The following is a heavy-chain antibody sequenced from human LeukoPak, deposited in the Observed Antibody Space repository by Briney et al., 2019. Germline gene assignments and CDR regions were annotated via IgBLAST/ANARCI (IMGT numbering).Heavy chain of an antibody. D-gene: IGHD5-24*01. Sequence: SETLSLTCTVSGGSVSSGSYYWSWIRQPPGKGLEWIGYIYYSGSTNYNPSLKSRVTISVDTSKNQFSLKLSSVTAADTAVYYCARGPVSSATGGNFFDYWGQGTLVTVSS. J-gene: IGHJ4*02. CDR1: GGSVSSGSYY. CDR2: IYYSGST. V-gene: IGHV4-61*01. CDR3: ARGPVSSATGGNFFDY.